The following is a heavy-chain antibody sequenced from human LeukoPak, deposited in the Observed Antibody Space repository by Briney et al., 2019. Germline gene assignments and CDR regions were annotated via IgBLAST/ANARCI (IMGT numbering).Heavy chain of an antibody. CDR3: ARGGGRRDGYNYLLYYYYMDV. CDR1: GYSISSGYY. CDR2: IYHSGNT. D-gene: IGHD5-24*01. Sequence: PSETLSLTCAVSGYSISSGYYWGWIRQPPGKGLEWIGSIYHSGNTYYNPSLKSRVTISVDTSKNQFSLKLSSVTAADTAVYYCARGGGRRDGYNYLLYYYYMDVWGKGTTVTVSS. J-gene: IGHJ6*03. V-gene: IGHV4-38-2*01.